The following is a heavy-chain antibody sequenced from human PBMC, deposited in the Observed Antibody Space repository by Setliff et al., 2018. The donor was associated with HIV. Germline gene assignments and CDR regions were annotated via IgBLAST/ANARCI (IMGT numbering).Heavy chain of an antibody. CDR1: GYTFTTYP. Sequence: ASVKVSCKASGYTFTTYPMHWVRQAHGQGLEWMGVINTSGGSAGYAEKFRGRVTMTRDTSTNTVYMDLRNLRSEDTAVYYCARNQGDSSGWYAGDYWGHGTLVTVSS. J-gene: IGHJ4*01. CDR2: INTSGGSA. V-gene: IGHV1-46*01. CDR3: ARNQGDSSGWYAGDY. D-gene: IGHD6-19*01.